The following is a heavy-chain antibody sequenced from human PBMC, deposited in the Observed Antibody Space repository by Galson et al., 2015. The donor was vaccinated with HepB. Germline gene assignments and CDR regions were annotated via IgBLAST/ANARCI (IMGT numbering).Heavy chain of an antibody. V-gene: IGHV3-30*04. CDR3: ATNFPGY. CDR2: ISYDGSNK. D-gene: IGHD2/OR15-2a*01. CDR1: GFTFSSYA. Sequence: SLRLSCAASGFTFSSYAMHWVRQAPGKGLEWVAVISYDGSNKYYADSVKGRFTISRDNSKNTLYLQMNSLRAEDTAVYYCATNFPGYWGQGTLVTVSS. J-gene: IGHJ4*02.